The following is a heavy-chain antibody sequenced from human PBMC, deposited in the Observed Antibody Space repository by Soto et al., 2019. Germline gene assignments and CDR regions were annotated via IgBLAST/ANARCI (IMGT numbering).Heavy chain of an antibody. CDR2: VYYTGST. CDR3: ARSVAVPGAHIDY. CDR1: GGSIGGSY. V-gene: IGHV4-59*01. J-gene: IGHJ4*02. D-gene: IGHD6-19*01. Sequence: SETLSLTCSVSGGSIGGSYWSWIRQSPGKGLEWLGYVYYTGSTNYSPSLRSRVSISVDTSKNEFSLRLSSVTAADTAVYFCARSVAVPGAHIDYWGQGTHVTVYS.